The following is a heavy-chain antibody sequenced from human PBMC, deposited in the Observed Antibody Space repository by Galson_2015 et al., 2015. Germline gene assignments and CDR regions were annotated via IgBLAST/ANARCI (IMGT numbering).Heavy chain of an antibody. CDR3: AKEVTSGSRPYYGLDV. CDR1: GFTFSSYA. D-gene: IGHD2-15*01. Sequence: SLRLSCAASGFTFSSYAMSWVRQAPGKGLEWVSTISGSGVYTYYADSVKGRFTISRDNSKNTLYLQTNSLRAEDTAVYYCAKEVTSGSRPYYGLDVWGQGTTVTVSS. V-gene: IGHV3-23*01. CDR2: ISGSGVYT. J-gene: IGHJ6*02.